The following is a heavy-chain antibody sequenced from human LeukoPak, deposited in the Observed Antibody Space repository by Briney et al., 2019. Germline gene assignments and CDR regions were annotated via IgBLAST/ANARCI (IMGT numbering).Heavy chain of an antibody. CDR1: GGSISSYY. V-gene: IGHV4-59*08. J-gene: IGHJ3*02. CDR2: IYYSGST. D-gene: IGHD5-24*01. Sequence: PSETLSLTCTVSGGSISSYYWSWIRQPPGKGLEWIGYIYYSGSTNYNPSLKSRVTISADTSKNQFSLKLSSVTAADTAVYYWARYPTPWRLVGISQLGLAAFDIWGQGTMVTVSS. CDR3: ARYPTPWRLVGISQLGLAAFDI.